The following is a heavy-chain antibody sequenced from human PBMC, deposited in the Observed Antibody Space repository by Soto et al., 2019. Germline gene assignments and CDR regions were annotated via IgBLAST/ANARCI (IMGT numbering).Heavy chain of an antibody. J-gene: IGHJ4*02. Sequence: QVQLQESGPGLVKPSQTLSLTCTVSGGSISSGSYDWTWIRQHPGKGLEWIGYIYSTESTNYNPSLKSRLTISVDMSASQFSLKLSSVTVADTAVYYCARSDSSGKTRYYFDHWGQGTLVTVSS. CDR1: GGSISSGSYD. V-gene: IGHV4-31*03. CDR2: IYSTEST. D-gene: IGHD3-22*01. CDR3: ARSDSSGKTRYYFDH.